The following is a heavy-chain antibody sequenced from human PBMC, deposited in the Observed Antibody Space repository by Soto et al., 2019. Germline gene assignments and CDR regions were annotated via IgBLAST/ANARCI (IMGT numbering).Heavy chain of an antibody. CDR2: IWYDGSNI. D-gene: IGHD6-19*01. CDR1: GFTFSRYG. CDR3: ARDREQWLVGYYFDY. Sequence: RLSCAASGFTFSRYGMHWVRQAPCRGLEWVAVIWYDGSNIYYADSVKGRFTISRDNSKDTLDLQMNSLRAEDTAVYYCARDREQWLVGYYFDYWGQGTLVTVS. V-gene: IGHV3-33*01. J-gene: IGHJ4*02.